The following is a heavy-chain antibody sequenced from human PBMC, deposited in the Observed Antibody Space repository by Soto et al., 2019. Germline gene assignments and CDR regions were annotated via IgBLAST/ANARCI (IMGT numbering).Heavy chain of an antibody. CDR1: GFTFSDYY. CDR3: ARDHGVVAATPFDY. Sequence: QVQLVESGGGLVKPGGSLRLSCAASGFTFSDYYMSWIRQAPGKGLEWVSYISSSSSYTNYADSVKGRFTITRDNAKNSLYLQMNSLRAEDPAVYYCARDHGVVAATPFDYWGPGNLVTVSS. CDR2: ISSSSSYT. D-gene: IGHD2-15*01. J-gene: IGHJ4*02. V-gene: IGHV3-11*05.